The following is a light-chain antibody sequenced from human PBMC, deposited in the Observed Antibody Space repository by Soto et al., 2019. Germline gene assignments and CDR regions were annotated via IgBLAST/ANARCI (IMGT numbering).Light chain of an antibody. J-gene: IGLJ2*01. CDR2: EVY. CDR1: SSDVGGYNY. Sequence: QSALTQPPSASGSPGQSVTISCTGTSSDVGGYNYVSWYQQHPGKAPKLMIYEVYKRPSGVPDRFSGSKSGNTASLTVSGLQADDEADYYCSSYAGNNNLVIFGGGTKLTVL. CDR3: SSYAGNNNLVI. V-gene: IGLV2-8*01.